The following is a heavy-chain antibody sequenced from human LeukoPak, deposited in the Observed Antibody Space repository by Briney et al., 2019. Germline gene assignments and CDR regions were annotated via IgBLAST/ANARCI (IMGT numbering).Heavy chain of an antibody. CDR2: IYTSGST. CDR3: ARDTGDCSSTSCYDDWFDP. J-gene: IGHJ5*02. Sequence: SQTLSLTCTVSGGSISSGSYYWSWIRQPAGKGLEWIGRIYTSGSTNYNPSLKSRVTISVDTSKNQFSLKLSSVTAADTAVYYCARDTGDCSSTSCYDDWFDPWGQGTLVTVSS. V-gene: IGHV4-61*02. CDR1: GGSISSGSYY. D-gene: IGHD2-2*01.